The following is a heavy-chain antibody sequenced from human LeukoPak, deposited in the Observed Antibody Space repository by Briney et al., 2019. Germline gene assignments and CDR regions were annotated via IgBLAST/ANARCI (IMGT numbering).Heavy chain of an antibody. V-gene: IGHV3-23*01. CDR3: AKGVACSSTSRSAFDY. J-gene: IGHJ4*02. CDR2: ISVSGGST. D-gene: IGHD2-2*01. Sequence: GGSLRLSCAASGFTFSSYAMSWVRQAPGTGLEWVSAISVSGGSTYYADSVKGRFTISRDNSKNTLYLQMNSLRAEDTAVYYCAKGVACSSTSRSAFDYWGQGTLVTVSS. CDR1: GFTFSSYA.